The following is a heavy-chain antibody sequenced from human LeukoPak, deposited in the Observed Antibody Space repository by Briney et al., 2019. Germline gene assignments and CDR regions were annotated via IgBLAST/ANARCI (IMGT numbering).Heavy chain of an antibody. CDR3: ARDCSSTSCSDY. J-gene: IGHJ4*02. V-gene: IGHV1-18*01. CDR2: ISAYNGNT. Sequence: ASVKVSCEASGYTFTSYGISWVRQAPGQGLEWMGWISAYNGNTNYAQKLQGRVTMTTDTSTSTAYMELRSLRSDDTAVYYCARDCSSTSCSDYWGQGTLVTVSS. CDR1: GYTFTSYG. D-gene: IGHD2-2*01.